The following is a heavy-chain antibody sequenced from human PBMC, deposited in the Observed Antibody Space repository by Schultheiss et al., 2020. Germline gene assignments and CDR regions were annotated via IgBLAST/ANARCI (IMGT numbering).Heavy chain of an antibody. D-gene: IGHD5-24*01. CDR3: AREKGDGYSDYYFDY. Sequence: SETLSLTCTVSGGSISNGSYYWSWIRQPAGKGLEWIGRFYTSGSTNYNPSLKSRVTISVDTSKNQFSLNLSSVTAADTAVYYCAREKGDGYSDYYFDYWGKGTLVTVSS. CDR2: FYTSGST. V-gene: IGHV4-61*02. CDR1: GGSISNGSYY. J-gene: IGHJ4*02.